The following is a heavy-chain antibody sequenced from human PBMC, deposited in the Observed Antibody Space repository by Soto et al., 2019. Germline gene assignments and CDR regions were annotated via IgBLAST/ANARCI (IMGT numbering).Heavy chain of an antibody. D-gene: IGHD7-27*01. Sequence: QVQLVQSGAEVKKPGSSVKVSCKASGGTFSSYTISWVRQAPGQGLEWMGRIIPILGIANYAQKFQGRVTITADKTTSTAYMELSSLRSEDTAVYYCARDQGTGETDDDASDIWGQGTMVTVSS. CDR3: ARDQGTGETDDDASDI. J-gene: IGHJ3*02. V-gene: IGHV1-69*08. CDR1: GGTFSSYT. CDR2: IIPILGIA.